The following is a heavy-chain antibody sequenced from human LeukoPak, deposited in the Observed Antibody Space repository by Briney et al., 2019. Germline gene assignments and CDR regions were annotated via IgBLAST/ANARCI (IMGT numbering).Heavy chain of an antibody. D-gene: IGHD3-16*02. V-gene: IGHV3-30*18. CDR3: AKTFGGVIVQYYFDY. CDR2: ISYDGSNK. J-gene: IGHJ4*02. Sequence: GGSLTLSCAASGFTFSSYGMHWVRQAQGKGLEWVAVISYDGSNKYYADSVRGRVTISRDNSKNTLYLQMNSLRAEDTAVYYCAKTFGGVIVQYYFDYWAQGTVVSVSS. CDR1: GFTFSSYG.